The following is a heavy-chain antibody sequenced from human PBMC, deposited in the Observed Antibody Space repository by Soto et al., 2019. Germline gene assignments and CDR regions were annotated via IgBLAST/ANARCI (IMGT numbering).Heavy chain of an antibody. Sequence: SETLSLTCTVSGGSISSSSYYWGWIRQPPGKGLESIGSIYYSGSTYYNPSLKSRVTISVDTSKNQFSLKLSSVTAADTAVYYCARSPYYYDSSGYPNVADLFDFWGQGTLVTGSS. V-gene: IGHV4-39*01. CDR1: GGSISSSSYY. J-gene: IGHJ4*02. CDR3: ARSPYYYDSSGYPNVADLFDF. D-gene: IGHD3-22*01. CDR2: IYYSGST.